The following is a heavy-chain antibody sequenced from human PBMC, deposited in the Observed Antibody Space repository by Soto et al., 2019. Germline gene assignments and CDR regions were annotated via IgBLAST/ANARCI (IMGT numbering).Heavy chain of an antibody. J-gene: IGHJ5*02. CDR2: INVYNGNT. V-gene: IGHV1-18*01. CDR3: ARGVGSGSYYNQYNWFDP. CDR1: GYTFTNYG. D-gene: IGHD3-10*01. Sequence: QVQQVQSGGEVKKPGASVKVSCKASGYTFTNYGISWVRQAPGQGLEWMGWINVYNGNTKYVQKVQGRVTRNTETSTSTAYMELRSLRSDDTAVYYCARGVGSGSYYNQYNWFDPWGQGTLVTVSS.